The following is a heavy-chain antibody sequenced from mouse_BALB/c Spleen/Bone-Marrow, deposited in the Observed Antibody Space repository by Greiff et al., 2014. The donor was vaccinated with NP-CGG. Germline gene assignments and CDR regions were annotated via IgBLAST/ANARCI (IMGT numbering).Heavy chain of an antibody. Sequence: VQLVESGPELVKPGASVKISCKASGYAFSSSWMNWVKQRPGQGLEWIGRIYPGDGDTNYNGKFKGKATLTADKSSSTAYMQLSSLTSVDSAVYFCAGNSYYGSSYNYFDYWGQGTTLTVSS. V-gene: IGHV1-82*01. CDR2: IYPGDGDT. D-gene: IGHD1-1*01. CDR3: AGNSYYGSSYNYFDY. J-gene: IGHJ2*01. CDR1: GYAFSSSW.